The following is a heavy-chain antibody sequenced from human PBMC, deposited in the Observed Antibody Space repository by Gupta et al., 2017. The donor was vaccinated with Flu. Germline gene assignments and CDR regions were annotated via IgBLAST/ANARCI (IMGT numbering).Heavy chain of an antibody. CDR2: ISHSGSTI. Sequence: EVQLVESGGGLVQPGGSLRLSCVASGFIFSNYEMTWVRQAPGKGLEWVSYISHSGSTISYADSVKGRFTISRDNAQNSLYLQMSSLRAEDTAVYYCARAFDPIHYYGMDVWGQGTTVTVSS. J-gene: IGHJ6*02. CDR3: ARAFDPIHYYGMDV. D-gene: IGHD3-9*01. V-gene: IGHV3-48*03. CDR1: GFIFSNYE.